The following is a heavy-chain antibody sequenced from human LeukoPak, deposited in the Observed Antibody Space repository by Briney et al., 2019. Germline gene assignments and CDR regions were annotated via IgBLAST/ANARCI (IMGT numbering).Heavy chain of an antibody. CDR3: ARKNAYYYGSGSPDY. V-gene: IGHV3-30*02. Sequence: GGSLRLSCAASGFTFSSYGMHWVRQAPGKGLEWVAFIRYDGSNKYYADSVKGRFTISRDNSKNTLYLRMNSLRAEDTAVYYCARKNAYYYGSGSPDYWGQGTLVTVSS. CDR2: IRYDGSNK. J-gene: IGHJ4*02. CDR1: GFTFSSYG. D-gene: IGHD3-10*01.